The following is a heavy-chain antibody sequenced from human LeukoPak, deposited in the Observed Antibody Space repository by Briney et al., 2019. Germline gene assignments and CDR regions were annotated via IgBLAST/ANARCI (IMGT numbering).Heavy chain of an antibody. CDR2: ISSSGNII. Sequence: GGSLRLSCAASGFTFSGYYMSWIRQAPGKGLEWVSDISSSGNIIYYADSVKGRFTISRDNAKNSLYLQMNSLRAEDTAVYYCARYDFWSGYRYYFDYWGQGTLVTVSS. D-gene: IGHD3-3*01. J-gene: IGHJ4*02. CDR3: ARYDFWSGYRYYFDY. CDR1: GFTFSGYY. V-gene: IGHV3-11*01.